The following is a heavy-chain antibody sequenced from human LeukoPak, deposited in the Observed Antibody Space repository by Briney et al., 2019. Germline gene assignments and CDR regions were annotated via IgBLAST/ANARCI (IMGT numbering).Heavy chain of an antibody. CDR1: GFTFSSYG. V-gene: IGHV3-30*18. CDR2: ISNDGSNN. CDR3: AKDSSSWPPAFDI. J-gene: IGHJ3*02. Sequence: GGSLTLTCPASGFTFSSYGMHWVRQAAGKGREWVAVISNDGSNNYYADSVQGRFTISRDNSKTTLYLQINSLRAEDTAVYYCAKDSSSWPPAFDIWGQGTMVTVSS. D-gene: IGHD6-13*01.